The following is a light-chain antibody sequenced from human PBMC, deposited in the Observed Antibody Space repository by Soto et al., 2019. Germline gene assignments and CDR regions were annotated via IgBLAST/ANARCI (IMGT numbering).Light chain of an antibody. CDR2: GAS. Sequence: VMTQSPATLSVSPGERATLSCRASQSVSSNLAWYQQKPGQAPRLLVYGASTRATGIPARLSGGGSGTEFTLTISSLQSEDFAVYYCQQYDNWPPYTFGQGTKLEIK. CDR1: QSVSSN. J-gene: IGKJ2*01. V-gene: IGKV3-15*01. CDR3: QQYDNWPPYT.